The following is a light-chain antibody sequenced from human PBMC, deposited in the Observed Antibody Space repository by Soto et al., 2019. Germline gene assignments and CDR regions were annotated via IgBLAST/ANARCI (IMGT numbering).Light chain of an antibody. Sequence: DIQMTQSPSTLSASVGDRVTITCRASQSISSWLAWYQQKPGKAPKLLIYKASSLETEVPSRFSGSGSGTEFTLTISSLQSDDFATYYCQQYNSYSRTFGQGTKVEIK. CDR1: QSISSW. V-gene: IGKV1-5*03. CDR2: KAS. J-gene: IGKJ1*01. CDR3: QQYNSYSRT.